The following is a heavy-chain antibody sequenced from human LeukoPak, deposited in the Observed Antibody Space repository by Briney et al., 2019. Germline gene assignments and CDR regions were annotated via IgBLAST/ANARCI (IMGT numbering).Heavy chain of an antibody. CDR2: LNPNTLVT. V-gene: IGHV1-2*02. D-gene: IGHD2-15*01. CDR3: ARKDGGRDGMDV. Sequence: ASVKVSCRASGYTFTDYYMQWVRQAPGQGLEWMGWLNPNTLVTNYAQHFQGRVSMTWDTSISTGYMDLHSLTSDDTAVYYCARKDGGRDGMDVWGQGTTVTVSS. CDR1: GYTFTDYY. J-gene: IGHJ6*02.